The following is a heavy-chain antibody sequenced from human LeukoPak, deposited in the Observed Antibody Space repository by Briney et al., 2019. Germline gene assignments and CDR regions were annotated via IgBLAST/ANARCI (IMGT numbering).Heavy chain of an antibody. CDR3: ARREKTEYYYDSSGYNDAFDI. CDR1: GFTLSSYE. CDR2: ISTSGNTR. V-gene: IGHV3-48*03. D-gene: IGHD3-22*01. Sequence: GGSLRLSCAASGFTLSSYEMNWVRQAPGKGLEWVSYISTSGNTRYYADSVKGRFIISRDNAKNSLYLQMNSLSAEDTAVYYCARREKTEYYYDSSGYNDAFDIWGQGTMVTVSS. J-gene: IGHJ3*02.